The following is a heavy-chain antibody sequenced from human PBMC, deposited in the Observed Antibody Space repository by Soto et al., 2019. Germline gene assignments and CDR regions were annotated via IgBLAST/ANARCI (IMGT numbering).Heavy chain of an antibody. Sequence: QVQLQQWGAGLLKPSETLSLTCAVYGGSFNSYDWSWIRQPPGKGLEWIGEINYSGSINYNPSLKSRVTISVDTSKNQFSLKLSSVTAADTAVYYCARGHKQQLVRSGGWFDPWGQGTLVTVSS. CDR2: INYSGSI. D-gene: IGHD6-13*01. V-gene: IGHV4-34*01. CDR1: GGSFNSYD. CDR3: ARGHKQQLVRSGGWFDP. J-gene: IGHJ5*02.